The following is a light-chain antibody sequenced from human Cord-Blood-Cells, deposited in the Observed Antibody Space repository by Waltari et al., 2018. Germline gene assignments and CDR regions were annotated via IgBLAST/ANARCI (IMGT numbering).Light chain of an antibody. V-gene: IGLV2-14*01. CDR2: EVS. Sequence: QSITNSCPGTSSDVGGYNYVSRYQQHPGKAPKLMIYEVSNRPSGVSNRFSGSKSGNTASLTISGLQAEDEADYYCSSYTSSSTPVVFGGGTKLTVL. J-gene: IGLJ2*01. CDR3: SSYTSSSTPVV. CDR1: SSDVGGYNY.